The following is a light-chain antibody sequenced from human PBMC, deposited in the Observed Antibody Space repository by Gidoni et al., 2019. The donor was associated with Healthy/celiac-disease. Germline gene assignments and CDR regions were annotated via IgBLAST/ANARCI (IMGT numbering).Light chain of an antibody. V-gene: IGKV1-39*01. Sequence: DIQMTQSPSSLSASVGDRVSITCRASQTISSYLNWYQQKPGKAPKLLIYAASNLQSGVPSRFSGSGSGTDFTLTISNLQPEDFATYYCQQSYSTLLTFGQGTRLEIK. CDR1: QTISSY. J-gene: IGKJ5*01. CDR3: QQSYSTLLT. CDR2: AAS.